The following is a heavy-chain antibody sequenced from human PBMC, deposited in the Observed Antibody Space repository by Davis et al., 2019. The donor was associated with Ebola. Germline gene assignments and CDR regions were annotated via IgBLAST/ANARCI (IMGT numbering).Heavy chain of an antibody. CDR3: ARVGEITISMDV. J-gene: IGHJ6*02. Sequence: SQTLSLTCAVPGGSISSGGYSWSWIRQPPGKGLEWIGSIYYSGSTYYNPSLKSRVTISVDTSKNQLSLRLSSVTAADTAVYYCARVGEITISMDVWGQGTTVTVSS. CDR1: GGSISSGGYS. CDR2: IYYSGST. V-gene: IGHV4-30-2*03. D-gene: IGHD3-10*01.